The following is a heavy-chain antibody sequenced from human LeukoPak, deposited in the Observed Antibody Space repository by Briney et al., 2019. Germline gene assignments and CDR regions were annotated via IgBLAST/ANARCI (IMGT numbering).Heavy chain of an antibody. CDR2: SRGIGNSYTT. V-gene: IGHV3-72*01. CDR1: GFTFSTYS. CDR3: TKLARAPRDFDY. Sequence: PGGSLRLSCAASGFTFSTYSMNWVRQAPGERLEWVGRSRGIGNSYTTAYAPSVRGRFTISRDDSKNSLYLQMNSLKIEDTAVYYCTKLARAPRDFDYWGQGTLVTVSS. D-gene: IGHD3-10*01. J-gene: IGHJ4*01.